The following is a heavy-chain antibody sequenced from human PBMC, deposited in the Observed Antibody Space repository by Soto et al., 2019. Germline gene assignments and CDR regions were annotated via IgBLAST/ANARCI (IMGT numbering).Heavy chain of an antibody. D-gene: IGHD5-12*01. CDR3: ASGLQSPMGV. CDR2: IYHSGST. J-gene: IGHJ6*02. Sequence: QLQLQESGSGLVKPSQTLSLTCAVSGGSISSGGYSWSWIRQPPGKGLEWIGYIYHSGSTYYNPCVKSRVSISVDRSKTQLSLKLGSVTAADTAVYYCASGLQSPMGVWGRGTTVTVSS. V-gene: IGHV4-30-2*01. CDR1: GGSISSGGYS.